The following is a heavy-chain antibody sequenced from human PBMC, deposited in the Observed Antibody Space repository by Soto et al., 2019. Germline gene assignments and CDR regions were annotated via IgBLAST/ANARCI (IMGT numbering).Heavy chain of an antibody. V-gene: IGHV4-4*02. Sequence: VQLQESGPGLVKPSGTLSLSCAVSGGSISSGNWRSWVRQSPEKGLEWIGEIFHSGSTNHNPSLKSRVIISVDNSKNQFSLKLSSVTAADTAVYYCASHRGNTYGPYDYWGQGTLVTVSS. J-gene: IGHJ4*02. D-gene: IGHD5-18*01. CDR2: IFHSGST. CDR3: ASHRGNTYGPYDY. CDR1: GGSISSGNW.